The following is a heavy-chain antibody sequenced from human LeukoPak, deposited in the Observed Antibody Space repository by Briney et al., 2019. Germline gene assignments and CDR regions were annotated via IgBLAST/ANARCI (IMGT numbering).Heavy chain of an antibody. Sequence: ASVKVSCKASGYTFTGYYMHWVRQAPGQGLEWMGWINPNSGGTNYAQKFQGRVTMTRDTSISTAYMELSRLRSDDTAVYYCAKARGPYSSGPFDYWGQGTLVTVSS. V-gene: IGHV1-2*02. CDR1: GYTFTGYY. J-gene: IGHJ4*02. D-gene: IGHD6-19*01. CDR3: AKARGPYSSGPFDY. CDR2: INPNSGGT.